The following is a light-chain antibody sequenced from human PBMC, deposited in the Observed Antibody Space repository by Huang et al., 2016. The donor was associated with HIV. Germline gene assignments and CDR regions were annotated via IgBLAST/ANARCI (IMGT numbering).Light chain of an antibody. Sequence: EIVLTQSPGTLSLSPGERATLSCRASQSISNSYLAWYQQTPGQAPRLLIYGASSRATGIPDRFSGGGSGTDFTLTISRLEPEDFAVYYCQQYGSSPLTYGGGTKLEI. J-gene: IGKJ4*01. V-gene: IGKV3-20*01. CDR3: QQYGSSPLT. CDR1: QSISNSY. CDR2: GAS.